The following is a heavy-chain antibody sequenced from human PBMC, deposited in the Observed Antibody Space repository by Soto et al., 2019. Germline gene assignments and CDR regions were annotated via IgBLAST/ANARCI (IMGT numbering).Heavy chain of an antibody. V-gene: IGHV3-30-3*01. J-gene: IGHJ6*02. CDR1: GLTFSSYA. Sequence: PGGSLRLSCAASGLTFSSYAMHWVRQAPGKGLEWVAVISYDGSNRYYADSVKGRFTISRDNSKNTLYLQMNSLRAEDTAVYYCARYDDGDYYGSGSYYNVGYYYYGMDVWGQGTTVTV. D-gene: IGHD3-10*01. CDR2: ISYDGSNR. CDR3: ARYDDGDYYGSGSYYNVGYYYYGMDV.